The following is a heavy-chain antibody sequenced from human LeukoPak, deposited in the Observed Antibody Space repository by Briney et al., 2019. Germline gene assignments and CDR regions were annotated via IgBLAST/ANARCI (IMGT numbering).Heavy chain of an antibody. Sequence: SETLSLSCTVSGYSISSGYYWGWIRQPPGKGLEWIGSIYHSGSTYYNPSLKSRVTISVDTSKNQFSLKLSSVTAADTAVYYCARVSYYDSSGEFDYWGQGTLVTVSS. CDR3: ARVSYYDSSGEFDY. D-gene: IGHD3-22*01. V-gene: IGHV4-38-2*02. CDR2: IYHSGST. CDR1: GYSISSGYY. J-gene: IGHJ4*02.